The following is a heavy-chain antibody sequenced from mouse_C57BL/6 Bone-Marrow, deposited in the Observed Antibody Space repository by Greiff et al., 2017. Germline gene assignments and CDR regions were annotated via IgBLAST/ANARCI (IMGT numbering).Heavy chain of an antibody. CDR1: GYTFTSYG. J-gene: IGHJ4*01. CDR3: ARYDGYYVPYYYAMDY. D-gene: IGHD2-3*01. Sequence: QVQLQQSGAELARPGASVKLSCKASGYTFTSYGISWVKQRTGQGLEWIGKIYPRSGNTYYNEKFKGKDTLTADKSSSTAYMELRSLTSEDSAVYFCARYDGYYVPYYYAMDYWGQGTSVTVSS. CDR2: IYPRSGNT. V-gene: IGHV1-81*01.